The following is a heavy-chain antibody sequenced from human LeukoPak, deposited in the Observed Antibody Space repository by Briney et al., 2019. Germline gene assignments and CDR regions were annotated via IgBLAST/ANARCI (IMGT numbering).Heavy chain of an antibody. V-gene: IGHV1-18*01. CDR2: ISAYSGDT. Sequence: ASVTLSFTSSAPTLTNNAITWVRHAHGPGQGRVGWISAYSGDTRYEQNLQGRASMTTDTSTSTAYMELRSLRPDDTAVYYCARDLEMSTSLWGQGTLVTASS. CDR1: APTLTNNA. J-gene: IGHJ4*02. D-gene: IGHD5-24*01. CDR3: ARDLEMSTSL.